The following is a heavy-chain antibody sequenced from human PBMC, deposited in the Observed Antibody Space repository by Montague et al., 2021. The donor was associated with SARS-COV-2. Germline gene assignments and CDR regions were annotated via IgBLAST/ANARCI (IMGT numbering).Heavy chain of an antibody. CDR2: INHSGST. V-gene: IGHV4-34*01. D-gene: IGHD2-21*02. J-gene: IGHJ4*02. CDR3: AGRPRVVTAISPLRASLTSPPGY. Sequence: SETLSLTCAVYGGSFSGYSWSWIRQPPGKGLEWIGEINHSGSTNYNPSLKSRVTISVDTSKNQFSLRLSSVTAADTAVYYCAGRPRVVTAISPLRASLTSPPGYWGQGTLVTVSS. CDR1: GGSFSGYS.